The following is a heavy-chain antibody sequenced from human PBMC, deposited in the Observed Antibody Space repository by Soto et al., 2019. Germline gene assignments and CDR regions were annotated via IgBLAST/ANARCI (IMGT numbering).Heavy chain of an antibody. J-gene: IGHJ5*02. D-gene: IGHD2-2*01. CDR2: IYHSGST. Sequence: SETLSLTCAVSGGSISSGGYSWSWIRQPPGKGLEWIGYIYHSGSTYYNPSLKSRVTISVDRSKNQFSLKLSSVTAADTAVYYCARVPDRWGQGTLVTVFS. V-gene: IGHV4-30-2*01. CDR1: GGSISSGGYS. CDR3: ARVPDR.